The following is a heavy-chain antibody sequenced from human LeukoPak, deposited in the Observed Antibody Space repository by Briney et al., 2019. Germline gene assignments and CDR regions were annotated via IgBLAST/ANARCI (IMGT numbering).Heavy chain of an antibody. CDR3: ARVNGGSSSWPFDY. J-gene: IGHJ4*02. CDR2: IYYSGST. CDR1: GGSISSYY. D-gene: IGHD6-13*01. V-gene: IGHV4-59*01. Sequence: PSETLSLTCTVSGGSISSYYWSWIRQPPGKGLEWIGYIYYSGSTNYNPSLKSRVTISVDTSKNQFSLKLSSVTAADTAVYYCARVNGGSSSWPFDYWGQGTLVTVSS.